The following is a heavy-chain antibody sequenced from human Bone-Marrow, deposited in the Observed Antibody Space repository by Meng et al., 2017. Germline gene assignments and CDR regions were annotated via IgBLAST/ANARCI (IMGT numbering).Heavy chain of an antibody. CDR3: ARDLGWVLFDY. CDR2: IVSDGGMT. D-gene: IGHD3-3*01. CDR1: GFNFGDYQ. Sequence: GESLKISCGASGFNFGDYQMHWVRQSPGKGLEWISRIVSDGGMTNYADSVKGRFTISRDNAKNTLYLQMNSLGADDTAVYYCARDLGWVLFDYWGQGALVTVSS. J-gene: IGHJ4*02. V-gene: IGHV3-74*01.